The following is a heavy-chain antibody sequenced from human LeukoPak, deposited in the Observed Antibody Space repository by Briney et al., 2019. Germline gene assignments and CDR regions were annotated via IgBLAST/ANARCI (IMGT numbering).Heavy chain of an antibody. CDR3: TRDLDSSAWYGD. V-gene: IGHV3-74*01. Sequence: GGSLRLSCAASGFTFSNYWMHWVRQAPGKGLVWVSCVSSDGSITTYADSVKGRFTISRDNAKNTLYLQMNSLRAEDTAVYYCTRDLDSSAWYGDWGQGTLVTVSS. D-gene: IGHD6-19*01. CDR1: GFTFSNYW. J-gene: IGHJ4*02. CDR2: VSSDGSIT.